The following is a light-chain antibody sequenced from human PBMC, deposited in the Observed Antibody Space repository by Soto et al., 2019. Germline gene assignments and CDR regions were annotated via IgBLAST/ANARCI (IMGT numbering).Light chain of an antibody. CDR1: QDVRND. V-gene: IGKV1-6*01. J-gene: IGKJ2*01. CDR2: AAS. CDR3: LQDYNYPRT. Sequence: AVQMTQSPSSLSASVGDRVTITCRASQDVRNDLDWYQQKPGKAPKLLIYAASHLQNGVPSRFSGSGSGTHFPLTISSLQPEDFATYYCLQDYNYPRTFGQGTKLEIK.